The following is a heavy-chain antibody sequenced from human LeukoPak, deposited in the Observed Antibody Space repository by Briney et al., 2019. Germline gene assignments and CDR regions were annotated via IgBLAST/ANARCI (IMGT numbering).Heavy chain of an antibody. CDR1: GGSFSGYY. CDR3: ARHTTGRITMIVVVISRDNWFDP. CDR2: INHSGST. D-gene: IGHD3-22*01. Sequence: SETLSLTCAVYGGSFSGYYWSWIRQPPGKGLEWIGEINHSGSTNYNPSLKSRVTISVDTSKNQFSLKLSSVTAADTAVYYCARHTTGRITMIVVVISRDNWFDPWGQGTLVTVSS. V-gene: IGHV4-34*01. J-gene: IGHJ5*02.